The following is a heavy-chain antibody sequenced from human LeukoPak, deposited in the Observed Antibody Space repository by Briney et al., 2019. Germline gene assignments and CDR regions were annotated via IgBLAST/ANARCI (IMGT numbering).Heavy chain of an antibody. CDR2: IIPILGIA. Sequence: GASVKVSCKASGGTFSSYAISWVRQAPGQGLEWMGRIIPILGIANYAQKFQGRVTITADKSTSTAYMGLSSLRSEDTAVYYCARTYGGNSRENWFDPWGQGTLVTVSS. CDR1: GGTFSSYA. CDR3: ARTYGGNSRENWFDP. V-gene: IGHV1-69*04. J-gene: IGHJ5*02. D-gene: IGHD4-23*01.